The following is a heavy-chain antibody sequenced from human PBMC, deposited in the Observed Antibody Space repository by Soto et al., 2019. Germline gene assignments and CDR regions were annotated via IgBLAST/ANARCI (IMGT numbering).Heavy chain of an antibody. V-gene: IGHV3-53*01. J-gene: IGHJ5*02. CDR2: IYAGGST. Sequence: LXLSCAASVFTFSSNYMSWVRQAPGKGLEWVSVIYAGGSTYYADSVKGRFTISRDNSKNTLYLQMNSLRAEDTAVYYCARGTLFPCWFDPWGRGTLVTVSS. CDR3: ARGTLFPCWFDP. D-gene: IGHD2-21*01. CDR1: VFTFSSNY.